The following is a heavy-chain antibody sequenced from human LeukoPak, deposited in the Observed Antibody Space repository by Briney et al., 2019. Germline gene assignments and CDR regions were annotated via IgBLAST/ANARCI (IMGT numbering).Heavy chain of an antibody. CDR2: IYYSGST. Sequence: PSETLSLTCTVSGGSISSSSYYWGWIRQPPGKGLEWIGNIYYSGSTYYNPSLKSRVTISVDTSKNQFSLRLSSLTAADTAVYYCARLYYYGSGRFSAFDIWGQGTMVTVSS. D-gene: IGHD3-10*01. J-gene: IGHJ3*02. CDR1: GGSISSSSYY. CDR3: ARLYYYGSGRFSAFDI. V-gene: IGHV4-39*07.